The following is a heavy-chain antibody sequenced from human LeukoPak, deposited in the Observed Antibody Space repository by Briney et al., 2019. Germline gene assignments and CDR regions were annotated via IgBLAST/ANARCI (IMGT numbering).Heavy chain of an antibody. D-gene: IGHD3-10*01. CDR3: ERDSLVVREIDY. J-gene: IGHJ4*02. CDR1: GGSFSGYY. V-gene: IGHV4-34*01. Sequence: SETLSLTCAVYGGSFSGYYWSWIRQPPGKGLEWIGEINHSGSTNYNPSLKSRVTISVDTSKNQFSLKLSSVTAADTAAYYCERDSLVVREIDYWGQGTLVTVSS. CDR2: INHSGST.